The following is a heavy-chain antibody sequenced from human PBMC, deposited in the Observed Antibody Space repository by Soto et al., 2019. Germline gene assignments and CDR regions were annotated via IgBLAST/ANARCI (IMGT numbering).Heavy chain of an antibody. CDR2: VIPIFGTA. CDR1: GGTFSSYA. J-gene: IGHJ6*02. V-gene: IGHV1-69*13. CDR3: ARAKEYTSSSGMAV. D-gene: IGHD6-6*01. Sequence: SVKVSCKASGGTFSSYAISWVRQAPGQGLEWMGGVIPIFGTANYAQKFQGRVTITADESTSTAYMELSSLRSEDTAVYYCARAKEYTSSSGMAVWGQGITVTVSS.